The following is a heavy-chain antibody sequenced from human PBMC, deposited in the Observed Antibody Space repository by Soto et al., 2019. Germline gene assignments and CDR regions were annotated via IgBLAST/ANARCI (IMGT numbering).Heavy chain of an antibody. J-gene: IGHJ6*03. Sequence: GGSLRLSCAASGFTFSSYWMSWVRQAPGKGLEWVADIKQDGSGKYYVDSVKGRFTISRANAKNSLYLQMNSLRAEDTAVYYCAREKLDSTVTTFYYYYYMDVWGKGTTVTVSS. V-gene: IGHV3-7*01. CDR2: IKQDGSGK. D-gene: IGHD4-4*01. CDR3: AREKLDSTVTTFYYYYYMDV. CDR1: GFTFSSYW.